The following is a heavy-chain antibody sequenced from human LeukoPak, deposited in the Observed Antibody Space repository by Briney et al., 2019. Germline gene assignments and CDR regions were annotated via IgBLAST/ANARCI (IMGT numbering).Heavy chain of an antibody. CDR2: IKQDGSDR. J-gene: IGHJ4*02. CDR1: GFTFRNYW. V-gene: IGHV3-7*03. Sequence: GGSLRLSCAASGFTFRNYWMSWVRQAPGTGLEWVANIKQDGSDRNYVASVRGRFTISRDNAESSLYLQMNTLRAEDTAVYYCVRNLAVAGTCFDSWGQGTLVTVSS. CDR3: VRNLAVAGTCFDS. D-gene: IGHD6-19*01.